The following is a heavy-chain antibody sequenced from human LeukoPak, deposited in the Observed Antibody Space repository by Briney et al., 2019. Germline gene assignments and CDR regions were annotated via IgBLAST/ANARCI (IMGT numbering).Heavy chain of an antibody. Sequence: ASVKVSCKASGYTFTSDGISWVRQAPGQGLEWMGWISAYNGNTNYAQKLQGRVTMTTDTSTSTAYMELRSLRSDDTAVYYCARDLVGAAAGTVYFDYWGQGTLVTVSS. CDR2: ISAYNGNT. J-gene: IGHJ4*02. CDR1: GYTFTSDG. CDR3: ARDLVGAAAGTVYFDY. V-gene: IGHV1-18*01. D-gene: IGHD6-13*01.